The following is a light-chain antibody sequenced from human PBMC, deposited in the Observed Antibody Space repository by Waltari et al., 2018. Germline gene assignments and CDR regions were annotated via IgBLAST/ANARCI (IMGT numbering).Light chain of an antibody. J-gene: IGKJ1*01. CDR3: QQYDSFWT. V-gene: IGKV1-5*03. Sequence: DIQMTQSPSTLSDSVGDRVTITCRASESISNWLAWYQQKPGKAPKVLIHKASSLESGVPSRFSGSGSATEFTLTISNLQPDDFATYYCQQYDSFWTFGQGTKVEIK. CDR1: ESISNW. CDR2: KAS.